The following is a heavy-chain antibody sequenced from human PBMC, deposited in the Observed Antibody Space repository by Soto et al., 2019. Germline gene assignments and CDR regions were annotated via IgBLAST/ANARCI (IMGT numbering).Heavy chain of an antibody. CDR2: IYYNGNT. CDR3: ARVRTGYFDY. J-gene: IGHJ4*02. V-gene: IGHV4-59*11. CDR1: GGAINDHY. D-gene: IGHD3-9*01. Sequence: QVQLQESGPGLVKPSETLSLTCTLSGGAINDHYWSFIRQPPGKGLELIGYIYYNGNTNYNPSLESRVTISVDRSKNQFSLRLTSLTAADTAVYYCARVRTGYFDYWGRGALVTVSS.